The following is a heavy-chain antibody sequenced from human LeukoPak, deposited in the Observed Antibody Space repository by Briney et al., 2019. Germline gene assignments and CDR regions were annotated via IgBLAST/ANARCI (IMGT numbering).Heavy chain of an antibody. CDR2: IYYSGST. D-gene: IGHD4-23*01. J-gene: IGHJ6*02. Sequence: SETRSLTCTVSGGSISSYYWSWIRQPPGKGLEWIGYIYYSGSTNYNPSLKSRVTISVDTSKNQFSLKLSSVTAADTAVYYCARQPPYGGNSYYYGMDVWGQGTTVTVSS. V-gene: IGHV4-59*08. CDR3: ARQPPYGGNSYYYGMDV. CDR1: GGSISSYY.